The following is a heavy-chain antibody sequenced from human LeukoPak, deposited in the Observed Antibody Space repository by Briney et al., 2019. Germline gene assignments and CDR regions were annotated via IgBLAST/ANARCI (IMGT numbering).Heavy chain of an antibody. V-gene: IGHV7-4-1*02. CDR2: INTDTGNP. J-gene: IGHJ3*02. Sequence: ASVKVSCKASGYTFTSYAMNWVRQAPGQGLEWMGWINTDTGNPTYAQGFTGRFVFSLDTSVSTAYLQISSLKAEDTAVYYCAKDLDSAAFDIWGQGTMVTVSS. CDR3: AKDLDSAAFDI. CDR1: GYTFTSYA. D-gene: IGHD2-15*01.